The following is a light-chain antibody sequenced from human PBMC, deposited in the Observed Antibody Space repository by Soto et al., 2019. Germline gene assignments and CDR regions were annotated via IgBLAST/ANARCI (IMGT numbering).Light chain of an antibody. Sequence: EIVLMQSPGTLSLSPGGRATLSCRASQSISSNYLAWYQQKPGQAPRLLIYGASNRATGIPGRVNGSGSGTNFTLSISRLEPDDFAMYYCQQYGDSPKTFGQGTKVEIK. CDR1: QSISSNY. CDR3: QQYGDSPKT. J-gene: IGKJ1*01. CDR2: GAS. V-gene: IGKV3-20*01.